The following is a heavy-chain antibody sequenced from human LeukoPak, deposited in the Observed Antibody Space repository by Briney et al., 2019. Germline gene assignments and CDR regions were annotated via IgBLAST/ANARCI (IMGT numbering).Heavy chain of an antibody. Sequence: PGGSLRLSCAASGFTFSSYAMSWVRQAPGKGLEWVSAISGSGGSTYYADSVKGRFTISRDNSKNTLYLQMNSLRAEDTAVYYCAKEANDFWSGYYTGPLDYWGQGTLVTVSS. CDR3: AKEANDFWSGYYTGPLDY. J-gene: IGHJ4*02. V-gene: IGHV3-23*01. D-gene: IGHD3-3*01. CDR2: ISGSGGST. CDR1: GFTFSSYA.